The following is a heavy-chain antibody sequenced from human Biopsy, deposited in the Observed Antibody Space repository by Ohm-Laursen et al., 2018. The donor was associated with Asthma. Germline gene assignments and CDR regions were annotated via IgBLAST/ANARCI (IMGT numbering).Heavy chain of an antibody. CDR1: GFAVSRDY. Sequence: GSLRLSCTASGFAVSRDYMFWVRQAPGKGLEWVSVIYSGGTSHTADSVRGRFTISRDYSKNTLYLQMHSLRAEDTAVYYCARGDSSGWSHYYFDYWGQGTLVTVSS. CDR2: IYSGGTS. V-gene: IGHV3-53*01. D-gene: IGHD6-19*01. CDR3: ARGDSSGWSHYYFDY. J-gene: IGHJ4*02.